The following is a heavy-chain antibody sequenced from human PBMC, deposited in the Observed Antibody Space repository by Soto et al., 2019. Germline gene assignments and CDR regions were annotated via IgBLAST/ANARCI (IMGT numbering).Heavy chain of an antibody. D-gene: IGHD2-2*02. J-gene: IGHJ5*02. CDR2: INPNGGST. CDR1: GYTFTNYY. V-gene: IGHV1-46*03. CDR3: VRRSWSDNNCYKNWFEP. Sequence: QVQLVQSGAEVKNPGASVKVSCTASGYTFTNYYMNWVRQAPGQGLEWMGIINPNGGSTGYAQKFQGRVTLTRDTTTKTVYMDLSSLRSEDTAFYYCVRRSWSDNNCYKNWFEPWGQGTLVPVSS.